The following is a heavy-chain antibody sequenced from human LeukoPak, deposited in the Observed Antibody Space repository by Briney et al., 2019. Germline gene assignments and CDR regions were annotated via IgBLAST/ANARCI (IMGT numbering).Heavy chain of an antibody. J-gene: IGHJ4*02. Sequence: PSETLSLTCAVYGGSFSGYYWSWIRQPPGKGLVWMGEINHSGSTNYNPSLKSRVTISVDTSKNQFSLKLSSVTAADTAVYYCARGVRGYSYGYNYWGQGTLVTVSS. CDR2: INHSGST. CDR3: ARGVRGYSYGYNY. D-gene: IGHD5-18*01. V-gene: IGHV4-34*01. CDR1: GGSFSGYY.